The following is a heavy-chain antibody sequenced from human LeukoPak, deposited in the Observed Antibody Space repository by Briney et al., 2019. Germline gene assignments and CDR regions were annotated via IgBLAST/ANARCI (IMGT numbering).Heavy chain of an antibody. CDR1: GGSISSYY. CDR2: IYYSGST. Sequence: SETLSLTCTVSGGSISSYYWSWIRQPPGKGLEWIGYIYYSGSTNYNPSLKSRVTISVDTSKTQFSLKLSSVTAADTAVYYCARGLRYFDWLLSFDYWGQGTLVTVSS. V-gene: IGHV4-59*01. J-gene: IGHJ4*02. D-gene: IGHD3-9*01. CDR3: ARGLRYFDWLLSFDY.